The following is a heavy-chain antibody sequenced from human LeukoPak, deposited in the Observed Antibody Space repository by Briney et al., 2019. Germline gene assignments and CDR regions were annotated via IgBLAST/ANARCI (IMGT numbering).Heavy chain of an antibody. J-gene: IGHJ5*02. D-gene: IGHD6-13*01. CDR1: GYTLTELS. V-gene: IGHV1-24*01. Sequence: ASVTVSCKVSGYTLTELSMHWVRQAPGKGLEWMGGFDPEDGETIYAQKFQGRVTITADKSTSTAYMELSSLRSEDTAVYYCARYRWGIAAEALGHRLPDERWFDPWGQGTLVTVSS. CDR3: ARYRWGIAAEALGHRLPDERWFDP. CDR2: FDPEDGET.